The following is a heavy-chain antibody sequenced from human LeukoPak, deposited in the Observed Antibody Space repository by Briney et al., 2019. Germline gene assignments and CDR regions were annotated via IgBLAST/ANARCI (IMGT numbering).Heavy chain of an antibody. V-gene: IGHV3-33*06. CDR3: AKDSRYYWDY. Sequence: GGSLRLSCTASGFTFSSYGMHWVRQAPGKGLEWVAVIWYDGSNKYYADSVKGRFTISRDNSKNTLYLQMNSLRAEDTAVYYCAKDSRYYWDYWGQGTLVTVSS. CDR2: IWYDGSNK. D-gene: IGHD3-22*01. CDR1: GFTFSSYG. J-gene: IGHJ4*02.